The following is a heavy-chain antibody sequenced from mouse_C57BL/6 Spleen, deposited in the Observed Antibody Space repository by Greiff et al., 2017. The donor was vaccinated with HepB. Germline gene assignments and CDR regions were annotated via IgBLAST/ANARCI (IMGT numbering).Heavy chain of an antibody. CDR1: GYTFTSYW. V-gene: IGHV1-50*01. J-gene: IGHJ2*01. D-gene: IGHD1-1*01. CDR3: ARLKVVPLDY. CDR2: IDPSDSYT. Sequence: VQLQQSGAELVKPGASVKLSCKASGYTFTSYWMQWVKQRPGQGLEWIGEIDPSDSYTNYNQKFKGKATLTVDTSSSTAYMQLSSLTSEDSAVYYCARLKVVPLDYWGQGTTLTVSS.